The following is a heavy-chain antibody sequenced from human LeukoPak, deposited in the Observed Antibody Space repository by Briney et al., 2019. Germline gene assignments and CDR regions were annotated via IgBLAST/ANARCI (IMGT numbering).Heavy chain of an antibody. CDR1: VYTFTSCD. CDR3: ARGLSWRYDSRGYPAFDY. V-gene: IGHV1-8*03. Sequence: ASVKLSCNASVYTFTSCDINWVRQATGQGLGWMGGMNPNSGNTGYAQKFQGLVPITRNTSISTAYMDLSSLRSEDTAVYYCARGLSWRYDSRGYPAFDYWGQGTLVTVSS. J-gene: IGHJ4*02. CDR2: MNPNSGNT. D-gene: IGHD3-22*01.